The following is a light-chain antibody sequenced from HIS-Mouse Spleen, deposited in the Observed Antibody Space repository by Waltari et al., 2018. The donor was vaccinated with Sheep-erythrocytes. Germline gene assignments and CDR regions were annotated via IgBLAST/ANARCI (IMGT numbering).Light chain of an antibody. V-gene: IGLV1-36*01. CDR3: AAWDDSLNGWV. CDR1: SSNIGNNA. Sequence: QSVLTQPPSVSAAPRQRVTISCSGSSSNIGNNALTWYQQLPGKAPKLLIYYDDLLPSGVADRFSGSKSGTSASLAISGLQSEDEADYYCAAWDDSLNGWVFGGGTKLTVL. J-gene: IGLJ3*02. CDR2: YDD.